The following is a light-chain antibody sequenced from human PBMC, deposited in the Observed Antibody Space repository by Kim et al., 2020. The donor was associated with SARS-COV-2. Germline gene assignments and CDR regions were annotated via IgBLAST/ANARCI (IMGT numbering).Light chain of an antibody. J-gene: IGLJ2*01. CDR1: SSHVGGYND. CDR2: DVS. CDR3: SSYTSSSTLV. Sequence: SITISCTGTSSHVGGYNDVSWYQQHPGKAPKLMIYDVSNRPSGVSNRFSGSKSGNTASLTISVLQAEDEADYYCSSYTSSSTLVFGGGTQLTVL. V-gene: IGLV2-14*03.